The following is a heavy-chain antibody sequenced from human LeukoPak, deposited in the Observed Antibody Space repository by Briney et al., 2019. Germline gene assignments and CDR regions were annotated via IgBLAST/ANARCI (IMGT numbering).Heavy chain of an antibody. CDR3: AREAVAGAFFDY. CDR2: INPSGGST. CDR1: GYTFTSYY. D-gene: IGHD6-19*01. J-gene: IGHJ4*02. Sequence: GESLKISCKASGYTFTSYYMHWVRQAPGQGLEWMGIINPSGGSTSYAQKFQGRVTMTRDTSTSTVYMELSSLRSEDTAVYYCAREAVAGAFFDYWGQGTLVTVSS. V-gene: IGHV1-46*01.